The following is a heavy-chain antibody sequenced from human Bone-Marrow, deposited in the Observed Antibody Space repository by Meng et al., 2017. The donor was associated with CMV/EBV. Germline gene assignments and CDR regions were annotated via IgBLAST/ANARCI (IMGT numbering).Heavy chain of an antibody. Sequence: GESLKISCAASGFTFSSYSMNWVRQAPGKGLVWVSRINSDGSSTSYADSVKGRFTISRDNAKNTLYLQMNSLRAEDTAVYYCTSIAARPGSDYWGQGTLVTVSS. J-gene: IGHJ4*02. CDR2: INSDGSST. D-gene: IGHD6-6*01. CDR1: GFTFSSYS. CDR3: TSIAARPGSDY. V-gene: IGHV3-74*01.